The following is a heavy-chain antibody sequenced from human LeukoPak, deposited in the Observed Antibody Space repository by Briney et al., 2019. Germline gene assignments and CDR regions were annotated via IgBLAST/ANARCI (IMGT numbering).Heavy chain of an antibody. CDR2: IYYSGST. V-gene: IGHV4-30-4*08. Sequence: SETLSLTCTVSGGSISSGDYYWSWIRQPPGKGLEWIGYIYYSGSTYYNPSLKSRVTISVDTSKNQFSLKLSSVTAADTAVYYCARDGPSDAFDIWGQGTMVTVSS. D-gene: IGHD3/OR15-3a*01. CDR1: GGSISSGDYY. CDR3: ARDGPSDAFDI. J-gene: IGHJ3*02.